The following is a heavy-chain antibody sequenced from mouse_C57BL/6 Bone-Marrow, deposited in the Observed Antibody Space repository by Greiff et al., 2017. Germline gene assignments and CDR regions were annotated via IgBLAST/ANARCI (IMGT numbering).Heavy chain of an antibody. CDR2: IYPGDGDT. J-gene: IGHJ2*01. V-gene: IGHV1-80*01. CDR3: AREGTGTLDD. D-gene: IGHD4-1*01. CDR1: GYAFSSYW. Sequence: QVQLQQSGAELVKPGASVKISCKASGYAFSSYWMHWVKQRPGKGLEWIGQIYPGDGDTNYNGKFKGKATLTADKSSSTAYMQLSSLTSEDSAVYFCAREGTGTLDDWGQGTTLTVSS.